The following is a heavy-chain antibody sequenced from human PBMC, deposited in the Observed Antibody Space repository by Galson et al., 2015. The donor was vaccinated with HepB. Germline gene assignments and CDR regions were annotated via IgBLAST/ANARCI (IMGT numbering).Heavy chain of an antibody. CDR2: IYSGGST. D-gene: IGHD4-11*01. CDR1: GFTVSSNY. CDR3: ARGKDYHAENAFDI. Sequence: SLRLSCAASGFTVSSNYMSWVRQAPGKGLEWVSVIYSGGSTYYADSVKGRFTISRDNSKNTLYLQMNSLRAEDTAVYYCARGKDYHAENAFDIWGQGTMVTVSS. V-gene: IGHV3-66*01. J-gene: IGHJ3*02.